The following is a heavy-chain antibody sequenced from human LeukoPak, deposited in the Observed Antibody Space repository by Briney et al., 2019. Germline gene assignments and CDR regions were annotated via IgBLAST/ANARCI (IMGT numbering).Heavy chain of an antibody. CDR3: ARGVTMVRGVIITNYFDY. J-gene: IGHJ4*02. D-gene: IGHD3-10*01. V-gene: IGHV4-61*01. CDR2: IYYSGST. Sequence: SETLSLTCTVSGGSISSSSYYWSWIRQPPGKGLEWIGYIYYSGSTNYNPSLKSRVTISVDTSKNQFSLKLSSVTAADTAVYYCARGVTMVRGVIITNYFDYWGQGTLVTVSS. CDR1: GGSISSSSYY.